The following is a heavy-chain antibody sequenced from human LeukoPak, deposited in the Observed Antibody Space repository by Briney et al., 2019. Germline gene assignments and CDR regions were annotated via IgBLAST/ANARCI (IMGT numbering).Heavy chain of an antibody. CDR2: IYYSGST. J-gene: IGHJ4*02. D-gene: IGHD6-19*01. CDR3: ARGRVYSSGWYWDY. Sequence: SETLSLTCTVSGGSINSYYWSWIRQPPGKGLEWIGYIYYSGSTENNPSLKSRVTISVDTSKNQFSLKLSSVTAADTAVYYCARGRVYSSGWYWDYCGQGTLVTVSS. V-gene: IGHV4-59*01. CDR1: GGSINSYY.